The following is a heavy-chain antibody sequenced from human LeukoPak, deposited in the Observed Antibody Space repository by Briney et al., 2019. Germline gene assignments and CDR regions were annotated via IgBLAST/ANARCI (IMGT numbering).Heavy chain of an antibody. V-gene: IGHV3-9*01. Sequence: GGSLRLSCAASGFTFDDYAMHWVRQAPGKGLEWVSGISWNSGSIGYADSVKGRFTISRDNAKNSLYLQMNSLRAEDTALYYCAKDMDSYYDSSGRIDYWGQGTLVTVSS. CDR3: AKDMDSYYDSSGRIDY. CDR2: ISWNSGSI. D-gene: IGHD3-22*01. CDR1: GFTFDDYA. J-gene: IGHJ4*02.